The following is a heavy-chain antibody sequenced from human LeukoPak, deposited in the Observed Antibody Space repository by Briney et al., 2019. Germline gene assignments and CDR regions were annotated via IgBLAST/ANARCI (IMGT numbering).Heavy chain of an antibody. V-gene: IGHV4-61*02. Sequence: PSETLSLTCTVSGGSISSRNYYWNWIRQPAGKGLEWIGRIYTSGSTNYNPSLKSRVTISVDTSKNQFSLKLSSVTAADTALYYCARGLWFGDENPPYFDYWGQGTLVTVSS. CDR2: IYTSGST. D-gene: IGHD3-10*01. CDR1: GGSISSRNYY. CDR3: ARGLWFGDENPPYFDY. J-gene: IGHJ4*02.